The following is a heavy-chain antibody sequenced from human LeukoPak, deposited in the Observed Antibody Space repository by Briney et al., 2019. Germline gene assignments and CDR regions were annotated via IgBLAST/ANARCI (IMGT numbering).Heavy chain of an antibody. Sequence: GGSLRLSCAASGFTFSSYEMNWVRQAPGKGLEWVSYISSRSSHTNYADSVKGRFTISRDNAKNSLYPQMNSLRAEDTAVYYCARFSSGWYYFDYWGQGTLVTVSS. V-gene: IGHV3-48*03. J-gene: IGHJ4*02. D-gene: IGHD6-19*01. CDR1: GFTFSSYE. CDR3: ARFSSGWYYFDY. CDR2: ISSRSSHT.